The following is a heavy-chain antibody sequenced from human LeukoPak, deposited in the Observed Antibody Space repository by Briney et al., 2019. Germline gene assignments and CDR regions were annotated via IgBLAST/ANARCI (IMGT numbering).Heavy chain of an antibody. CDR2: IWYDGSNK. J-gene: IGHJ6*02. D-gene: IGHD3-10*02. Sequence: PGGSLRLSCAASGFTFSSYGMHWVRQAPGKGLEWVAVIWYDGSNKYYADSVKGRFTISRDNSKNTLYLQMNSLRAEDTAVYYCARDYGFVRGYYYYGMDVWGQGTTVTVSS. CDR1: GFTFSSYG. CDR3: ARDYGFVRGYYYYGMDV. V-gene: IGHV3-33*01.